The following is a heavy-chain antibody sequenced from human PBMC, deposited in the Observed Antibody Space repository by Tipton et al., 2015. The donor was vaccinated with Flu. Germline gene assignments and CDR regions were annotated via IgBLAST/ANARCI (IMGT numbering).Heavy chain of an antibody. CDR3: ARGRDAFDI. CDR1: GYTFTGYY. V-gene: IGHV1-8*03. Sequence: QLVQSGAEVKKPGASVKVSCKASGYTFTGYYMHWVRQAPGQGLEWMGRINPNSGNTGYAQKFQGRVTITRNTSISTAYMELSSLRSEDTAVYYCARGRDAFDIWGQGTMVTVSS. J-gene: IGHJ3*02. CDR2: INPNSGNT.